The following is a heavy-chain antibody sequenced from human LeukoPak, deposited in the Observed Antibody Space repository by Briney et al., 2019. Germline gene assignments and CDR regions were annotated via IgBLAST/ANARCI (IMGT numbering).Heavy chain of an antibody. Sequence: GGSLRLSCAASGFTFTSYAMSCVRQAPGKVLEWVSAISGSGGSTYYADSVKGRFTISRDNSKSTLFLQMNSLRAEDTAVYYCAKDPRVGSRVATPCHWGQGTLVTVSS. J-gene: IGHJ4*02. CDR1: GFTFTSYA. V-gene: IGHV3-23*01. CDR2: ISGSGGST. D-gene: IGHD5-24*01. CDR3: AKDPRVGSRVATPCH.